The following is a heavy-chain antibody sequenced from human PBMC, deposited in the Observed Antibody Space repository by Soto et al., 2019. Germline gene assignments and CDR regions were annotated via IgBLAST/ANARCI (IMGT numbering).Heavy chain of an antibody. Sequence: GGSLRLSCAASGFTFSSYAMGWVRQAPGKGLEWVSVTSASGGTTYYGDSVKGRFTISRDNSKNTLYLQMNSLRAEDTAVYYCAKRIPVAGGPFSHWGQGTLVTV. D-gene: IGHD6-19*01. CDR2: TSASGGTT. CDR1: GFTFSSYA. J-gene: IGHJ1*01. CDR3: AKRIPVAGGPFSH. V-gene: IGHV3-23*01.